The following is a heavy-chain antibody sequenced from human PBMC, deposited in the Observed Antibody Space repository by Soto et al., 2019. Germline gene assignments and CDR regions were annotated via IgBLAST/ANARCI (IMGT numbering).Heavy chain of an antibody. CDR2: ISPNSGRA. Sequence: QVPLVQSGAEMKRPGASVKVSCKASGYTFSKYDVSWVRQAPGQGLEWLGWISPNSGRASYSEKFQGRVTMSTDTPTTTAYLELRSLRSDDTAVYYCVRQYFDFWTDYPDFDYWGQGTLVTVSS. V-gene: IGHV1-18*04. CDR3: VRQYFDFWTDYPDFDY. CDR1: GYTFSKYD. J-gene: IGHJ4*02. D-gene: IGHD3-3*01.